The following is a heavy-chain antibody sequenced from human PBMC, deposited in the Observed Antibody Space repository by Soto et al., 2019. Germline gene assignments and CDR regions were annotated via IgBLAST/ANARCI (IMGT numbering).Heavy chain of an antibody. Sequence: PGESLKISCKGSGYTFTDYWIGWVRQLPGKGLEWMGIIYPGDSDTRYSPSFQGHVTITVDKSTNTAYLQWNTLRASDTAMYYCGRNISNFRYYSYGMDVGGKGTTVPVPS. V-gene: IGHV5-51*01. CDR1: GYTFTDYW. CDR3: GRNISNFRYYSYGMDV. CDR2: IYPGDSDT. D-gene: IGHD4-4*01. J-gene: IGHJ6*04.